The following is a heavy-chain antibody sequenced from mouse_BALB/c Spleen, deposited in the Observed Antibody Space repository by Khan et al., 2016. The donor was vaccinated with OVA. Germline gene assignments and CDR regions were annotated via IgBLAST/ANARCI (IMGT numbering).Heavy chain of an antibody. Sequence: QVQLQQSGAALAKPGASVKMSCKASGYTFSTYWMHWVKQRPGQGLQWIGYINPTTGYTDYNEKFKNKATLSADTSSSTAYMQLSRLTSEDSAVYYCTSDRIDYWGQGTTLTVSS. CDR1: GYTFSTYW. J-gene: IGHJ2*01. CDR2: INPTTGYT. CDR3: TSDRIDY. V-gene: IGHV1-7*01.